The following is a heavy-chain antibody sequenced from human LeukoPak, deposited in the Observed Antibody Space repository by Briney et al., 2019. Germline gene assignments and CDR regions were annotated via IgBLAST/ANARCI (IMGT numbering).Heavy chain of an antibody. CDR3: TREIPLGPPDL. J-gene: IGHJ5*02. CDR2: IRSKPFGETT. D-gene: IGHD1-26*01. V-gene: IGHV3-49*04. CDR1: GFTFSSYS. Sequence: GRSLRLSCAASGFTFSSYSMNWVRQAPGKGLEWVGFIRSKPFGETTEYAASVKGRFTISRDDSKSLAYLQMNSLKAEDTAVYYCTREIPLGPPDLWGQGTLVTVSS.